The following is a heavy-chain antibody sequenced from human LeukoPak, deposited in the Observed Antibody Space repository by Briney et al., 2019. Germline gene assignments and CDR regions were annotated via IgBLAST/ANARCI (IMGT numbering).Heavy chain of an antibody. V-gene: IGHV3-23*01. CDR1: GFTFGDNS. D-gene: IGHD5-12*01. CDR2: IGGSGVST. Sequence: GGSLRLSCTASGFTFGDNSMSWVRQAPGKGLEWVSSIGGSGVSTYYADSVKGRFTISRDNSKNTLYLQMDSLRAEDTAVYYCAKLVATISDWGQGTLVIVSS. CDR3: AKLVATISD. J-gene: IGHJ4*02.